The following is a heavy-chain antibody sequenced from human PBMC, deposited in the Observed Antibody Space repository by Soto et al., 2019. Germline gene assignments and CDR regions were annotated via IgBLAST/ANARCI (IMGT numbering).Heavy chain of an antibody. J-gene: IGHJ5*01. D-gene: IGHD6-6*01. CDR3: ARRPVGSSAGWSAP. Sequence: QVQLQESGPGLVKPSQTLSLTCPVSGGSISSGVYYWSWIRQHPGKALEWIGYIYYSGSTYYNPSIEGRVTIPVADATNQFAVELSHVTAGHPVVYFWARRPVGSSAGWSAPWGRGTVVSVPS. V-gene: IGHV4-31*03. CDR2: IYYSGST. CDR1: GGSISSGVYY.